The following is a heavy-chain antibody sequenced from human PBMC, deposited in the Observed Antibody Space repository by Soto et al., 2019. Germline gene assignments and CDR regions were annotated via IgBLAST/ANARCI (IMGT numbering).Heavy chain of an antibody. Sequence: PGGSLRLSCAASGFTFSSYAMHWVRQAPGKGLEWVAVISYDGSNKYYADSVKGRFTISRDNSKNTLYLQMNSLRAEDTAVYYCARALVGYYDFWSGYLGWFDTWGQGTLVTVSS. J-gene: IGHJ5*02. CDR1: GFTFSSYA. D-gene: IGHD3-3*01. V-gene: IGHV3-30-3*01. CDR3: ARALVGYYDFWSGYLGWFDT. CDR2: ISYDGSNK.